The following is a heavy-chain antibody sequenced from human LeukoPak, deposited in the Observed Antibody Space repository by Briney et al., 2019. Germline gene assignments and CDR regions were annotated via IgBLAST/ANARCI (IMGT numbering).Heavy chain of an antibody. Sequence: ASVKVSCKASGYTFTSYGISWVRQAPGQGLEWMGWISAYNGNTNYAQKLQGRVTMTTDTSASTAYMELRSLRSDDTAVYYCARARTRILYMDVWGKGTTVTVSS. J-gene: IGHJ6*03. D-gene: IGHD1-7*01. CDR3: ARARTRILYMDV. CDR1: GYTFTSYG. CDR2: ISAYNGNT. V-gene: IGHV1-18*01.